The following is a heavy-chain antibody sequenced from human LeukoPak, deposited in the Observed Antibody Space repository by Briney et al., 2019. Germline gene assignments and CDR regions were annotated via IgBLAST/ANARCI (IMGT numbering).Heavy chain of an antibody. J-gene: IGHJ4*02. D-gene: IGHD5-24*01. CDR2: IQQGGSAK. V-gene: IGHV3-7*01. Sequence: GGSLRLSCVGSGFTFSHAWMSWVRQAPGKGLEWVANIQQGGSAKYYMDSVKGRFTISRDDAKSSLYLQMNSLRAEDTAVYFCARIRGDGSTFEYWGQGTLVTVSS. CDR1: GFTFSHAW. CDR3: ARIRGDGSTFEY.